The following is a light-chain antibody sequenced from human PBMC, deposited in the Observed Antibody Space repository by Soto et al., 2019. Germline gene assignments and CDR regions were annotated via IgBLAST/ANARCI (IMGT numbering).Light chain of an antibody. Sequence: DIVMTQSPDSLAVSLGERATINCKSSQSVLYSSNNKNYLAWYQQKQEQPPKLLIYWASTRESGVPDRFSGSGSCTDFSLTISSLQAEDVAVYYCQQYFATPLTFGGGTKVEIK. V-gene: IGKV4-1*01. CDR1: QSVLYSSNNKNY. CDR3: QQYFATPLT. J-gene: IGKJ4*01. CDR2: WAS.